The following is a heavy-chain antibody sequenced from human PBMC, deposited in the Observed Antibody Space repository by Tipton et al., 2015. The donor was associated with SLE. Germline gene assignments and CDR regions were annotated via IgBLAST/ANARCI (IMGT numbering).Heavy chain of an antibody. CDR2: IYYSGTT. J-gene: IGHJ4*02. Sequence: TLSLTCTVSGDSINSYYWSWIRQPPGKGLEWIGYIYYSGTTNYNPSLKRRVTISVDTSNNQFSLSMSSVTAADTAVYYCARHRDSTVTSDFDYWGQGTLVTVS. CDR3: ARHRDSTVTSDFDY. D-gene: IGHD4-17*01. V-gene: IGHV4-59*01. CDR1: GDSINSYY.